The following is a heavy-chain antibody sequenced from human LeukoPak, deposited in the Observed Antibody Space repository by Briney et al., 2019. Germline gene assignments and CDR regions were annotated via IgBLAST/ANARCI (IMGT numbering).Heavy chain of an antibody. Sequence: ESGPTLLKPTQTLTLTCTFSGFSLSTSGVAVGWIRQPPGMALEWLALIYWNDDKSYSPSLRSRLTITRDTSKNQVVLTMSIDYPLETATYYCAHSWQKRGRLFDYWGQGTLVTVSS. V-gene: IGHV2-5*01. J-gene: IGHJ4*02. D-gene: IGHD2-15*01. CDR2: IYWNDDK. CDR3: AHSWQKRGRLFDY. CDR1: GFSLSTSGVA.